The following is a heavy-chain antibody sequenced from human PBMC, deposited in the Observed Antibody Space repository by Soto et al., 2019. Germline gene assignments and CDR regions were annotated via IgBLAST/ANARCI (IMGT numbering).Heavy chain of an antibody. V-gene: IGHV3-30*18. D-gene: IGHD6-19*01. CDR3: AKEDSSGWYDAFDI. CDR1: GFTFSSYG. Sequence: QVQLVESGGGVVQPGRSLRLSCAASGFTFSSYGMHWVRQAPGKGLEWVAVISYDGSNKYYADSVKGRFTISRDNSKNTLYLQMNSLRAEDTAVYYCAKEDSSGWYDAFDIWGQGTMVTVSS. J-gene: IGHJ3*02. CDR2: ISYDGSNK.